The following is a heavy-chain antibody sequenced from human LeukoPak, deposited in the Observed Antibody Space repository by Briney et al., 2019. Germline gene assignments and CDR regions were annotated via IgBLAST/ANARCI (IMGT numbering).Heavy chain of an antibody. CDR3: AREKDPDYDFWSGYPGSNYMDV. J-gene: IGHJ6*03. V-gene: IGHV4-59*01. CDR1: GGSISSYY. CDR2: IYYSGST. Sequence: PSETLSLTCTVSGGSISSYYWSRIRQPPGKGLEWIGYIYYSGSTNYNPSLKSRVTISVDTSKNQFSLKLSSVTAADTAVYYCAREKDPDYDFWSGYPGSNYMDVWGKGTTVTVSS. D-gene: IGHD3-3*01.